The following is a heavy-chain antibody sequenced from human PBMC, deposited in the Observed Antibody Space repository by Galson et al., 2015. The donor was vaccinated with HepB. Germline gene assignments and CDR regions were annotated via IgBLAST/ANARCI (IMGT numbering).Heavy chain of an antibody. CDR2: IYYSGST. D-gene: IGHD5-12*01. CDR1: GGSISSSSYY. CDR3: ARLSGYDDL. J-gene: IGHJ4*02. V-gene: IGHV4-39*07. Sequence: ETLSLTCTVSGGSISSSSYYWGWIRQPPGKGLEWIGSIYYSGSTYYNPSLKSRVTISVDTSRNQFSLKLSSVTAADTAVYYCARLSGYDDLWGQGTLVTVSS.